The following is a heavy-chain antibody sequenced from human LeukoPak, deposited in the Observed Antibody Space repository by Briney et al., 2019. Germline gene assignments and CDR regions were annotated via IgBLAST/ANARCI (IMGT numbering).Heavy chain of an antibody. D-gene: IGHD3-3*01. CDR3: AKDLRGRLWYFDL. J-gene: IGHJ2*01. CDR2: IRYDGSNK. CDR1: GFTFSSYG. V-gene: IGHV3-30*02. Sequence: GGSLRLSCAASGFTFSSYGMHWVRQAPGKGLEWVAFIRYDGSNKYYADSVKGRFTVSRDNSKNTLYLQMNSLRAEDTAVYYCAKDLRGRLWYFDLWGRGTLVTVSS.